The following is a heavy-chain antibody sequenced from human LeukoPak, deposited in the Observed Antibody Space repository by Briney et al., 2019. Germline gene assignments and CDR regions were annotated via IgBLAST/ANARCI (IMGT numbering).Heavy chain of an antibody. J-gene: IGHJ6*02. CDR2: ISYDGSNK. V-gene: IGHV3-30-3*01. CDR3: ARLPTTTYYYYGMDV. D-gene: IGHD1-26*01. CDR1: GFTFSSYA. Sequence: PGRSLRLSCAASGFTFSSYAVHWVRQAPGKGLEWVAVISYDGSNKYYADSVKGRFTISRDNSKNTLYLQMNSLRAEDTAVYYCARLPTTTYYYYGMDVWGQGTTVTVSS.